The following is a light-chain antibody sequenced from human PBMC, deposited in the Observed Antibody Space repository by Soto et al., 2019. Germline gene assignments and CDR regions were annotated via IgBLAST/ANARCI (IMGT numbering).Light chain of an antibody. Sequence: DIQMTQSPSSLAASVGDRVTITCLASQGIIDYLVWNQQKPGKAPKLLIYAASTLQSGVPSRFSGSGAGTDFTLIITSLQPEDVATYYCQKYNSAPPTFGQGTKVEIK. CDR2: AAS. CDR1: QGIIDY. V-gene: IGKV1-27*01. CDR3: QKYNSAPPT. J-gene: IGKJ1*01.